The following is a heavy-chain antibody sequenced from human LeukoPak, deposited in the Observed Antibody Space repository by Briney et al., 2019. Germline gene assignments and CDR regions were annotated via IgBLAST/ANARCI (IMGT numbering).Heavy chain of an antibody. Sequence: NPGGSLRLSCAASGFTFSDYYMSWIRQAPGKGLEWVSYISSSGSTIYYADSVKGRFTISRDNAKNSLYLQMNSLRAEDTAVYYCARDEYYYQGPFDYWGQGTLVTVSS. D-gene: IGHD3-10*01. J-gene: IGHJ4*02. CDR2: ISSSGSTI. CDR3: ARDEYYYQGPFDY. V-gene: IGHV3-11*01. CDR1: GFTFSDYY.